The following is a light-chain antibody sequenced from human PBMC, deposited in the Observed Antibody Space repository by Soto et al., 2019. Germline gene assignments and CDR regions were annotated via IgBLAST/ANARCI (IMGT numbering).Light chain of an antibody. J-gene: IGKJ5*01. CDR2: AAS. CDR3: QQAYSFPIT. Sequence: DIQVTQSPSSVSASVGDRVTITCRASQDIAAYLAWYKHKPGRAPELLSHAASSLQSGVPSRFSGSGSGTDFTLTINSLQPEDFETYYCQQAYSFPITFGQGTRLEIK. V-gene: IGKV1D-12*01. CDR1: QDIAAY.